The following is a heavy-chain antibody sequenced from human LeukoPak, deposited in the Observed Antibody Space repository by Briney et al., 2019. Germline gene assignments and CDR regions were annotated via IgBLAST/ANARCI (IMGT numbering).Heavy chain of an antibody. Sequence: ASVKVSCKASAYTFTGYFMHWVRQAPGQELELMGWLSPNSGDTKFAQKFQGRVTMTRDTSISTAYMELSRLRSDDTAVYYCARATDISSWYLAYWGQGTLVTVSS. J-gene: IGHJ4*02. CDR1: AYTFTGYF. CDR2: LSPNSGDT. D-gene: IGHD6-13*01. CDR3: ARATDISSWYLAY. V-gene: IGHV1-2*02.